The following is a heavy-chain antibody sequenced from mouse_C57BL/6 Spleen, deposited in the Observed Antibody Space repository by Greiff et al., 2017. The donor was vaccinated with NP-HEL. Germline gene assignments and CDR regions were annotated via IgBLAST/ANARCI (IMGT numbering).Heavy chain of an antibody. J-gene: IGHJ3*01. D-gene: IGHD3-2*02. CDR3: AREKAAQAPFAY. V-gene: IGHV1-82*01. CDR1: GYAFSSSW. CDR2: IYPGDGDT. Sequence: VQLQQSGPELVKPGASVKISCKASGYAFSSSWMNWVKQRPGKGLEWIGRIYPGDGDTNYNGKFKGKATLTADKSSSTAYMQHSSRTSEDSAVYFCAREKAAQAPFAYWGQGTLVTVSA.